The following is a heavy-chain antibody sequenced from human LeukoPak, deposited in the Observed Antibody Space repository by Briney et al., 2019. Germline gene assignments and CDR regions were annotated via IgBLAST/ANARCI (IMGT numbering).Heavy chain of an antibody. J-gene: IGHJ4*02. CDR3: AKCIVVVPAAKDY. CDR1: GFTFSSYA. Sequence: QTGGSLRLSCAASGFTFSSYAMSWVRQAPGKGLEWVSAISGSGGGTYYADSVKGRFTISRDNSKNTLYLQMNSLRAEDTAVYYCAKCIVVVPAAKDYWGQGALVTVSS. CDR2: ISGSGGGT. D-gene: IGHD2-2*01. V-gene: IGHV3-23*01.